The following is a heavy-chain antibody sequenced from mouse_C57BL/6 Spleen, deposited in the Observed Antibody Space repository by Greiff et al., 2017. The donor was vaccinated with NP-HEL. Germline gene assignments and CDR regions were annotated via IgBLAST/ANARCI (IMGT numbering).Heavy chain of an antibody. CDR2: INPSTGGT. CDR3: ARSGYGSSSLDY. Sequence: VQLQQSGPELVKPGASVKISCKASGYSFTGYYMNWVKQSPEKSLEWIGEINPSTGGTTYNQKFKAKATLTVDKSSSTAYMQLKSLTSEDSAVYYCARSGYGSSSLDYWGQGTTLTVSS. CDR1: GYSFTGYY. D-gene: IGHD1-1*01. J-gene: IGHJ2*01. V-gene: IGHV1-42*01.